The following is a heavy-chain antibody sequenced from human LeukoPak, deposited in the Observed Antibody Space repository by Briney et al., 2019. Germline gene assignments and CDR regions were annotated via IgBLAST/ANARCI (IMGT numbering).Heavy chain of an antibody. Sequence: PGGSLRLSCAASGFTFSSYAMSWVRQAPGKGLEWVSAISGSGGSTYYADSVKGRFTISRDNSKNTLYLQMNSLRAEDTAVYYCAKDVVNSGQWLINYYFDYWGQGTLVTVSS. CDR2: ISGSGGST. CDR1: GFTFSSYA. J-gene: IGHJ4*02. D-gene: IGHD6-19*01. CDR3: AKDVVNSGQWLINYYFDY. V-gene: IGHV3-23*01.